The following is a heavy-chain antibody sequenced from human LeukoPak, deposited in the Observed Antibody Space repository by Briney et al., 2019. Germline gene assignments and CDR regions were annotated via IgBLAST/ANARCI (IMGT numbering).Heavy chain of an antibody. CDR1: TFTKAW. CDR3: AKALPPDY. V-gene: IGHV3-30*18. CDR2: ISYDGSNK. Sequence: GGSLRLSCVLSTFTKAWMNWVRQAPGKGLEWVAVISYDGSNKYYADSVKGRFTISRDNSKNTLYLQMNSLRAEDTAVYYCAKALPPDYWGQGTLVTVSS. J-gene: IGHJ4*02.